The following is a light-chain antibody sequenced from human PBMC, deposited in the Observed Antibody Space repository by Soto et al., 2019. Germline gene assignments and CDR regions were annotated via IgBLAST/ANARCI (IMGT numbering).Light chain of an antibody. V-gene: IGLV2-23*01. J-gene: IGLJ3*02. CDR2: EGT. CDR1: RSDVGNYNL. Sequence: QSVLTQPASVSGSPGQSITISCTGTRSDVGNYNLVSWYQQHPGEAPKLMIYEGTKRPSGVSNRFSGSKFGNTASLTISGLQAEDEVDYYCCSYAGDSTWVFGGGTKLTVL. CDR3: CSYAGDSTWV.